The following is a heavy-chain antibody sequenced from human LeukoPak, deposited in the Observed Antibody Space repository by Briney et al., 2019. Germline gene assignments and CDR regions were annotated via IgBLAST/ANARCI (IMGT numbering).Heavy chain of an antibody. Sequence: GGSLRLSCAASGFTFSNYWMHWVRQAPGKGLVWVSCISSDGTTTSYADSVKGRLTISRDNAKNTLLLQMSSLSAEETAVYYCARATIGTMSAAFDMWGQGTMVTASS. CDR2: ISSDGTTT. CDR3: ARATIGTMSAAFDM. CDR1: GFTFSNYW. J-gene: IGHJ3*02. D-gene: IGHD1-1*01. V-gene: IGHV3-74*01.